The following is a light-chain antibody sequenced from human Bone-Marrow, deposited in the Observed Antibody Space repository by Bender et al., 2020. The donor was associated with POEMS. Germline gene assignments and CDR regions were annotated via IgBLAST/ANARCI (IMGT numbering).Light chain of an antibody. Sequence: QSVLTQPPSASGTPGQRVTISCSGSSSNIGTNPVNWYQQLPGTAPKLLIYIDNQRPSGVPDRFSGSKSGTSASLAISSIQSEDKADYYCAAWEDSLNGWVFGGGTKLTVL. J-gene: IGLJ3*02. V-gene: IGLV1-44*01. CDR2: IDN. CDR3: AAWEDSLNGWV. CDR1: SSNIGTNP.